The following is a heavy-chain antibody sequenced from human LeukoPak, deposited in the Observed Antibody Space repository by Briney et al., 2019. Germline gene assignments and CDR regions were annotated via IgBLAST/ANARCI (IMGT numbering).Heavy chain of an antibody. CDR1: GFTFSNAW. Sequence: GGSLRLSCAASGFTFSNAWMSWVRQAPGKGLEWVGRIKSKTDGGTTDHAAPLKDRFTISRDDSKNTLYLQMNSLKTENTAVYYCTRYYYGSGSYGELEYWGQGTLVTVSS. CDR2: IKSKTDGGTT. CDR3: TRYYYGSGSYGELEY. V-gene: IGHV3-15*01. J-gene: IGHJ4*02. D-gene: IGHD3-10*01.